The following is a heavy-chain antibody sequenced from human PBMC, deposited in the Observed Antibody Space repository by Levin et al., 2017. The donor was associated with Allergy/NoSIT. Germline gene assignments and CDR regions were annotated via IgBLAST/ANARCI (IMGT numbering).Heavy chain of an antibody. CDR2: ISWNSGSI. CDR1: GFTFDDYA. Sequence: GGSLRLSCAASGFTFDDYAMHWVRQAPGKGLEWVSGISWNSGSIGYADSVKGRFTISRDNAKNSLYLQMNSLRAEDTALYYCAKEHTYYDILTGYYNWFDPWGQGTLVTVSS. CDR3: AKEHTYYDILTGYYNWFDP. D-gene: IGHD3-9*01. V-gene: IGHV3-9*01. J-gene: IGHJ5*02.